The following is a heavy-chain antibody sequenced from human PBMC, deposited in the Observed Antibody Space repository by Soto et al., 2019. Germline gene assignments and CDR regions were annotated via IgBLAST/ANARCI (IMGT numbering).Heavy chain of an antibody. V-gene: IGHV3-23*01. Sequence: EVQLLESGGGLVQPGGSLRLSCAASGFTFSSYAMSWVRQHPRKGLEWDSAITASGDTTYYADSVKGRFTISRDNSKSTMYLQMNSLSAKDRAVYYCAKVRPLRDCSRTSCLGAFDIWGQGTVVTVSS. CDR3: AKVRPLRDCSRTSCLGAFDI. D-gene: IGHD2-2*01. CDR2: ITASGDTT. CDR1: GFTFSSYA. J-gene: IGHJ3*02.